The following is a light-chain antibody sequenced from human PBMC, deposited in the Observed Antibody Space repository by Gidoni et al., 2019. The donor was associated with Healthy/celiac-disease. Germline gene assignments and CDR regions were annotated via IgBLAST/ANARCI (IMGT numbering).Light chain of an antibody. V-gene: IGKV1-33*01. CDR2: DAS. Sequence: DIQMTQSPSSLSASVGDRVTITCQASQDISNYLNGYQQKPGKAPKLLIYDASNLETGVPSRFSGSGSGTDFTFTISSLQPEDIATYYCQQYDNPLTFGGGTKVEIK. CDR3: QQYDNPLT. CDR1: QDISNY. J-gene: IGKJ4*01.